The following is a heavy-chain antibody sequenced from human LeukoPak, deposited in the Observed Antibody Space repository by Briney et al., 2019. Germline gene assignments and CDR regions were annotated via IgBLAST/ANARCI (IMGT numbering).Heavy chain of an antibody. CDR2: INHSGST. J-gene: IGHJ6*02. Sequence: SETLSLTCAVYGGSFSGYYWSWIRQPPGKGLEWIGEINHSGSTNYNPSLKSRVTISVDTSENQFSLKLSSVTAADTAVYYCARGKGDFWSGYYYYYGMDVWGQGTTVTVSS. V-gene: IGHV4-34*01. D-gene: IGHD3-3*01. CDR3: ARGKGDFWSGYYYYYGMDV. CDR1: GGSFSGYY.